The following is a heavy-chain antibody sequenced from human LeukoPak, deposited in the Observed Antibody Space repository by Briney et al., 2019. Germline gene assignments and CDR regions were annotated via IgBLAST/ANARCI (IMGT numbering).Heavy chain of an antibody. D-gene: IGHD1-1*01. CDR2: TYYRSKWYD. J-gene: IGHJ4*02. Sequence: LGRTYYRSKWYDDYAVSVKSRITINADTSKNQFSLQLNSVTPEDTAVYYCARHNWGFTFDYWGLGTLVTVSS. V-gene: IGHV6-1*01. CDR3: ARHNWGFTFDY.